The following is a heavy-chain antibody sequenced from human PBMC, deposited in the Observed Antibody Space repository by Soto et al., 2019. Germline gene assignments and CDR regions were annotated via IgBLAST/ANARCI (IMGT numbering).Heavy chain of an antibody. CDR1: GYSFSTYW. CDR2: IYPGDSET. D-gene: IGHD2-2*01. Sequence: GESLKISCKGSGYSFSTYWIAWVRQMPVKGLEWMGIIYPGDSETTYSPSFQGQVTISADKTISTAYLQWSSLKASDTAIYYCARHGVAYHPNCYMDDWGKGTMVTVSS. J-gene: IGHJ6*03. CDR3: ARHGVAYHPNCYMDD. V-gene: IGHV5-51*01.